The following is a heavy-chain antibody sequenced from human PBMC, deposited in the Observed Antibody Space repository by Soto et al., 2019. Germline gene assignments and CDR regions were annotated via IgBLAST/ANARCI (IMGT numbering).Heavy chain of an antibody. Sequence: ASVKVSCKASGYTFIGYYMHWVRQAPGQGLEWMGWINPNSGGTNYAQKFQGWVTMTRDTSISTAYMELSRLRSDDTAVYYCARDKNYYDSSGYSRRPYYYYGMDVWGQGTTVTVSS. CDR1: GYTFIGYY. J-gene: IGHJ6*02. D-gene: IGHD3-22*01. CDR3: ARDKNYYDSSGYSRRPYYYYGMDV. V-gene: IGHV1-2*04. CDR2: INPNSGGT.